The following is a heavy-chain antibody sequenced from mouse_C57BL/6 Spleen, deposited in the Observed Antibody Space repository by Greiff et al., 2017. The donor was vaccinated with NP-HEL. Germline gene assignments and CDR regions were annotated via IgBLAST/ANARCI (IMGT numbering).Heavy chain of an antibody. Sequence: EVKLVESGGGLVQPGGSLSLSCAASGFTFTDYYMSWVRQPPGKALEWLGFIRNKANGYTTEYSASVKGRFTISRDNSQSILYLQMNALRAEDSATYYCAGYTQGGYGYGYLDVWGTGTTVTVSS. D-gene: IGHD2-10*02. CDR3: AGYTQGGYGYGYLDV. V-gene: IGHV7-3*01. CDR1: GFTFTDYY. J-gene: IGHJ1*03. CDR2: IRNKANGYTT.